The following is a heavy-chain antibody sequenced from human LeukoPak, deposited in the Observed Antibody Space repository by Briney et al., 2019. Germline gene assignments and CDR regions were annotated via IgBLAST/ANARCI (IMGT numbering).Heavy chain of an antibody. CDR3: ARRIAAAESDYFDY. V-gene: IGHV3-74*01. Sequence: INTDGSSTSYADSVKGRFTISRDNAKNTLYLQMNSLRAEDTAVYYCARRIAAAESDYFDYWGQGTLVTVSS. D-gene: IGHD6-13*01. J-gene: IGHJ4*02. CDR2: INTDGSST.